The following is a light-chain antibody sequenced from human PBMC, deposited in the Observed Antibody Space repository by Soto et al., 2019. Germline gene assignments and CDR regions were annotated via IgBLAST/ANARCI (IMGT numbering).Light chain of an antibody. J-gene: IGKJ1*01. CDR2: GAS. V-gene: IGKV3-20*01. CDR3: QQYGSSPPWP. CDR1: QSVSSSY. Sequence: EIVLTQSPGTLSLSPGERATLSCRASQSVSSSYLAWYQQKPGQAPRLLIYGASSRATGIPDRFSGSGSGTDFTLTISRLEPEAFAVYYCQQYGSSPPWPFGQGTKVEIK.